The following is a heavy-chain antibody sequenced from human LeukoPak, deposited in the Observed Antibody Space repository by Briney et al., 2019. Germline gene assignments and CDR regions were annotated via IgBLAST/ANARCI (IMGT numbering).Heavy chain of an antibody. CDR2: IYYSGST. CDR1: GGSISSYD. D-gene: IGHD1-26*01. J-gene: IGHJ6*03. CDR3: ARDRRGSYDYYYMDV. Sequence: PSETLSLTCTVSGGSISSYDWSWIRQPPGKGLEWIGYIYYSGSTNYNPSLKSRVTISVDTSKNQFSLKLSSVTAADTAVYYCARDRRGSYDYYYMDVWGKGTSVTVSS. V-gene: IGHV4-59*01.